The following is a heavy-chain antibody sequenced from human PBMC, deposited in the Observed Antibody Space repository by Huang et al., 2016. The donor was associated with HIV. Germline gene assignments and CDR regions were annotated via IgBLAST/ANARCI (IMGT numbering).Heavy chain of an antibody. J-gene: IGHJ3*02. CDR3: AKHLGGRRGFTFIVLFGAFDM. CDR2: TTASGGST. V-gene: IGHV3-23*01. Sequence: EVQLLESGGGLAQPGGSLRLSCTASGFTFGSYALNWVRQGPGKGLEWVSGTTASGGSTYYAKSGKGRFTISRDNSKNTLYLQMNSLRAEDTALYYCAKHLGGRRGFTFIVLFGAFDMWGQGTMVTVSS. D-gene: IGHD3-22*01. CDR1: GFTFGSYA.